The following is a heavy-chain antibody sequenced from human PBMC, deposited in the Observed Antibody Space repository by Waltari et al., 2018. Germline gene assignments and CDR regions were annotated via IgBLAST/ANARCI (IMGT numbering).Heavy chain of an antibody. CDR2: INPKSGGT. CDR3: ARRSCTGECYAPYVY. V-gene: IGHV1-2*04. Sequence: QVQLVQSGAEVTKPGDSVQVSCKPSGYTFTDYHIHWVRQDPGQGLEWMGWINPKSGGTYYAQTFQGWVTMTRDTSTSTVYMELSSLKSDDTAMYYCARRSCTGECYAPYVYWGQGSLVTVSS. D-gene: IGHD2-8*02. CDR1: GYTFTDYH. J-gene: IGHJ4*02.